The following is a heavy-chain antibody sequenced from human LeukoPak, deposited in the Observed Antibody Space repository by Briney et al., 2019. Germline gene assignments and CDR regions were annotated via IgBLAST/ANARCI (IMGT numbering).Heavy chain of an antibody. CDR3: ASIAAAGGYFDY. D-gene: IGHD6-13*01. V-gene: IGHV3-66*02. CDR1: GFTVSSNY. Sequence: PGGSLRPSCAASGFTVSSNYMSWVRQAPGKGLEWVSVIYSGGSTYYADSVKGRFTISRDNSKNTLYLQMNSLRAEDTAVYYCASIAAAGGYFDYWGQGTLVTVSS. J-gene: IGHJ4*02. CDR2: IYSGGST.